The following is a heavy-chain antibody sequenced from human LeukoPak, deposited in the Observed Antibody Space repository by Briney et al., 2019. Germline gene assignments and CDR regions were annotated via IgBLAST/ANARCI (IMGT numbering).Heavy chain of an antibody. Sequence: PGRSLRLSCAASGFTFSSYGMHWVRQAPGKGLEWVAVISYDGSNKYYADSVKGRFTISRDNSKNTLYLQMNSLRAEDTAVYYCAKRKYSSGWYFGEGTDYWGQGTLVTVSS. D-gene: IGHD6-19*01. CDR2: ISYDGSNK. CDR1: GFTFSSYG. CDR3: AKRKYSSGWYFGEGTDY. V-gene: IGHV3-30*18. J-gene: IGHJ4*02.